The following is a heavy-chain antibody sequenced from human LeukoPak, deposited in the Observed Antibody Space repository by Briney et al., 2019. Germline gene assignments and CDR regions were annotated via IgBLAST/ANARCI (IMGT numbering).Heavy chain of an antibody. CDR2: INPNSGGT. CDR1: GYTFTGYY. J-gene: IGHJ4*02. Sequence: GASVKVSCKASGYTFTGYYMHWVRQAPGQGLEWMGRINPNSGGTNYAQKFQGRVTMTRDTSIRTAYMELSRLRSDDTAVYYCARSIWGSPSDYWGQGTLVTVSS. V-gene: IGHV1-2*06. CDR3: ARSIWGSPSDY. D-gene: IGHD7-27*01.